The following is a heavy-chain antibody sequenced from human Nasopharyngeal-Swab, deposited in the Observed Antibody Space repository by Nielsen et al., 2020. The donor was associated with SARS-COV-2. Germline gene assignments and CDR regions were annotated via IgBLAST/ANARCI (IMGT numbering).Heavy chain of an antibody. V-gene: IGHV3-9*01. CDR3: AAYGSGSYYTL. CDR1: GFTFADYA. D-gene: IGHD3-10*01. Sequence: GGSLRLSCAASGFTFADYAMHWVRQAPGKGLEWVSGISWHSGSIGYADSVKGRFTISRDNAKNSLYLQMNSLRAEDTALYYCAAYGSGSYYTLWGQGTLVTVSS. J-gene: IGHJ4*02. CDR2: ISWHSGSI.